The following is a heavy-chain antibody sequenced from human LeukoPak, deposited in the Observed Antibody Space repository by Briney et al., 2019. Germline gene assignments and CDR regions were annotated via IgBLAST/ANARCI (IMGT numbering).Heavy chain of an antibody. D-gene: IGHD6-13*01. CDR2: INHSGST. CDR3: ARGSRVAVSGSRPFDP. CDR1: GGSFSGYY. J-gene: IGHJ5*02. V-gene: IGHV4-34*01. Sequence: SETLSLTCAVYGGSFSGYYWSWIRQPPGKGLEWIGEINHSGSTYYNPSLKSRVTISVDTSKNQFSLKLSSVTAADTALYYCARGSRVAVSGSRPFDPWGQGTLVTVSS.